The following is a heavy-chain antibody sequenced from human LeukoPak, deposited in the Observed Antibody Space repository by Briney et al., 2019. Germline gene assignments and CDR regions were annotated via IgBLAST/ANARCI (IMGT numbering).Heavy chain of an antibody. Sequence: SETLSLTCTVSGGSISSYYWSWIRQPPGKGLEWIGYIYYSGSTNYNPSLKSRVTISVDTSKNQFSLKLSSVTAADTAVYYCARGRGYYYYYYMDVWGKGTTVTVSS. CDR3: ARGRGYYYYYYMDV. CDR1: GGSISSYY. D-gene: IGHD1-26*01. CDR2: IYYSGST. V-gene: IGHV4-59*12. J-gene: IGHJ6*03.